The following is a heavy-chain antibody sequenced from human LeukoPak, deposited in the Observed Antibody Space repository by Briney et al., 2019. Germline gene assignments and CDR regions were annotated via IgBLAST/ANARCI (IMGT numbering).Heavy chain of an antibody. Sequence: SETLSLTCAVSGYSISSGYYWGWIRQPPGKGLEWIGTIHHSGGTYYNPSLKSRVTISVDTSKNQFSLKLSSVTAADTAVYFCARAVPATIDAFDLWGQGTMVTVSS. V-gene: IGHV4-38-2*01. CDR2: IHHSGGT. D-gene: IGHD2-2*02. CDR1: GYSISSGYY. CDR3: ARAVPATIDAFDL. J-gene: IGHJ3*01.